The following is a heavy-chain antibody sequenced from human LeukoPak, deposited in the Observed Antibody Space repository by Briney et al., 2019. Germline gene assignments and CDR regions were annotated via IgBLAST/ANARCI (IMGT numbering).Heavy chain of an antibody. V-gene: IGHV3-11*01. CDR1: GFTFSDYY. Sequence: PGGSLRLSCAASGFTFSDYYMSWIRQAPGKGLEWVSYISSSGSTVYYADSVKGRFTISRDNVKNSLYLQMNSLRAEDTAVYYCARDLKGTHYYGSGSIDHGMDVWGQGTTVTVSS. J-gene: IGHJ6*02. D-gene: IGHD3-10*01. CDR2: ISSSGSTV. CDR3: ARDLKGTHYYGSGSIDHGMDV.